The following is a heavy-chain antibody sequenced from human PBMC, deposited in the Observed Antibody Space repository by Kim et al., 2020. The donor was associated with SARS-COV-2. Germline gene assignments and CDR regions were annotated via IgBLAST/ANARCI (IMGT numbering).Heavy chain of an antibody. J-gene: IGHJ3*02. V-gene: IGHV4-59*01. CDR2: SGST. Sequence: SGSTNDTPSRKSRVTISVDTSKNQFSLKLSSVTAADTAVYYCARATAFDIWGQGTMVTVSS. CDR3: ARATAFDI.